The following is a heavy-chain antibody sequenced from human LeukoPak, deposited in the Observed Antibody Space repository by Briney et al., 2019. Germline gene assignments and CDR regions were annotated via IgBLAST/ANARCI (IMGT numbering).Heavy chain of an antibody. D-gene: IGHD3-9*01. CDR3: AKDLIGIEDGMDV. V-gene: IGHV3-23*01. Sequence: GESLRLSCAASGFTFSSYAMSWVRQAPGKGPEWVSAISGSGGSTYYADSVKGRFTISRDNSKNTLYLQMNSLRAEDTAVYYCAKDLIGIEDGMDVWGQGTTVTVSS. CDR1: GFTFSSYA. J-gene: IGHJ6*02. CDR2: ISGSGGST.